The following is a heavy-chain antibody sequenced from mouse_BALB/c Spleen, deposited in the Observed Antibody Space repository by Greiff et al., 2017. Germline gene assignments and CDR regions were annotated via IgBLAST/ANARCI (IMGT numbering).Heavy chain of an antibody. CDR3: ARAYYGSSYAMDY. V-gene: IGHV14-1*02. CDR2: IDPENGNT. D-gene: IGHD1-1*01. Sequence: VQLKQSGAELVRPGALVKLSCKASGFNIKDYYMHWVKQRPEQGLEWIGWIDPENGNTIYDPKFQGKASITADTSSNTAYLQLSSLTSEDTAVYYCARAYYGSSYAMDYWGQGTSVTVSS. CDR1: GFNIKDYY. J-gene: IGHJ4*01.